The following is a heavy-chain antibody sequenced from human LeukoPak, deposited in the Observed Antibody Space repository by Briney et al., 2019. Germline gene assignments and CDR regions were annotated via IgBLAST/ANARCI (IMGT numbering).Heavy chain of an antibody. J-gene: IGHJ4*02. CDR1: RGSTSGYY. Sequence: SETLSLTCTVSRGSTSGYYWSWIRQPPGKGLEWIGYIYYSGTTNYNPSLKSRLTISVDTSKNQFSLKLTSVTSADTALYYCARGRGYADYWGQGALVTVSS. V-gene: IGHV4-59*01. CDR2: IYYSGTT. CDR3: ARGRGYADY. D-gene: IGHD6-25*01.